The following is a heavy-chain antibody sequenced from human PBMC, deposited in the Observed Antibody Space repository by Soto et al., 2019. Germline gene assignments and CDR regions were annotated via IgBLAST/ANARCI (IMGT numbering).Heavy chain of an antibody. V-gene: IGHV4-31*03. CDR1: GGSISSGGYY. Sequence: QVQLQESGPGLVKPSQTLSLTCTVSGGSISSGGYYWSWIRQHPGKGLEWIGYIYYSGSTYYNPSLKSRVNISVDTSKNQFSLKLSSVTAADTAVYYCARGYCSSTSCYLGGGGYGMDVWGQGTTVTVSS. CDR2: IYYSGST. D-gene: IGHD2-2*01. J-gene: IGHJ6*02. CDR3: ARGYCSSTSCYLGGGGYGMDV.